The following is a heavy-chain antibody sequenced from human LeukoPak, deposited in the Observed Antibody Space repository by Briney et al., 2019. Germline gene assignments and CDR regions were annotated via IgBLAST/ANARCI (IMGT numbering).Heavy chain of an antibody. CDR1: GYSLIGYY. CDR3: ARSSAAWYFFDY. CDR2: INPNSAGT. Sequence: ASVKVSCKASGYSLIGYYMHWVRQAPGQELEWMGWINPNSAGTNYAQKFQARVTMTSDTSISTAYMELSRLRSDDTAVYYCARSSAAWYFFDYWGQGTLVTVSS. D-gene: IGHD6-13*01. V-gene: IGHV1-2*02. J-gene: IGHJ4*02.